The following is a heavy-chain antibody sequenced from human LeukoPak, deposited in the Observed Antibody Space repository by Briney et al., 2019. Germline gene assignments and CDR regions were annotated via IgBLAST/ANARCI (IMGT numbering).Heavy chain of an antibody. V-gene: IGHV1-69*01. J-gene: IGHJ4*02. Sequence: GASVKVSCKASGGTFSSYAISWVRQAPGQGLEWMGGIIPIFGTANYAQEFQGRVTITADESTSTAYMELSSLRSEDTAVYYCAREDYLSGSYGTFDYWGQGTLVTVSS. CDR2: IIPIFGTA. CDR1: GGTFSSYA. CDR3: AREDYLSGSYGTFDY. D-gene: IGHD1-26*01.